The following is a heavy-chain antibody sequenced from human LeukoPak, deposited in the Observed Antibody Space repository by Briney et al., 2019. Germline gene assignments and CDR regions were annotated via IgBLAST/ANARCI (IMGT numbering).Heavy chain of an antibody. CDR1: GGSFSGYY. CDR3: ARHGNIVILPTTSKAFDV. J-gene: IGHJ3*01. Sequence: SSETLSLTCAVYGGSFSGYYWGWIRQPPGKGLEWIASIYYSGDAYYNPSLKSRVTTSVDTSKSQFSLRLSSVTAADTAVYYCARHGNIVILPTTSKAFDVWGQGTMVTVSS. V-gene: IGHV4-39*01. CDR2: IYYSGDA. D-gene: IGHD2/OR15-2a*01.